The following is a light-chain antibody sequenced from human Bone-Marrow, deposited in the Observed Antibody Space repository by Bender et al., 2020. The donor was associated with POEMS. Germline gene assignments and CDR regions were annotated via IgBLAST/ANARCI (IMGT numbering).Light chain of an antibody. CDR3: CSYADNSVWV. Sequence: QSALTQPRSVSGSPGQSVTISCTGTTGNVGGYNYVSWYQHHPGKAPKLMIYDVSERPSGVSNRFSGSKSGNTASLTISGLQAEDEADFYCCSYADNSVWVFGTGTKLTV. CDR1: TGNVGGYNY. J-gene: IGLJ3*02. V-gene: IGLV2-11*01. CDR2: DVS.